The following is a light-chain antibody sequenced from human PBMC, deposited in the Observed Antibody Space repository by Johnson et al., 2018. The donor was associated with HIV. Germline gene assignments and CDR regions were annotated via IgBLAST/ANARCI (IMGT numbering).Light chain of an antibody. CDR3: GTWDDSLNGHYV. Sequence: QSLLTQPPSVSAAPGQKVTISCSGSSSNIGNNFVSWYQQLPGTAPKLLIYDNNKRPSGIPDRFSGSKSGTSATLGITGLQTGDEADYSCGTWDDSLNGHYVFGTGTKVTVL. J-gene: IGLJ1*01. CDR2: DNN. V-gene: IGLV1-51*01. CDR1: SSNIGNNF.